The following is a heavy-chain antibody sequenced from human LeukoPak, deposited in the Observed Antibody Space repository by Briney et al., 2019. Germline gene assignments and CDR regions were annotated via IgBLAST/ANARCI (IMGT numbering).Heavy chain of an antibody. CDR2: IYYSGST. V-gene: IGHV4-59*08. CDR3: ARRRADGGSYGQYNWFDP. Sequence: SETLSLTCTVSGGSISSYCWGWIRQPPGKGLEWIGYIYYSGSTRYNPFLKDRVTISIDTSQNQFSLKLSSVTAADTAIYYCARRRADGGSYGQYNWFDPWGQGTLVTVSS. J-gene: IGHJ5*02. D-gene: IGHD5-18*01. CDR1: GGSISSYC.